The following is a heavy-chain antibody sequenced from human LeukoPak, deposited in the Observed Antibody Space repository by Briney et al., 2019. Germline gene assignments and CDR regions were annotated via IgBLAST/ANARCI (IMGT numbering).Heavy chain of an antibody. CDR3: ARLHPYCSSTSCHLRSYGMDV. CDR2: INPNSGGK. V-gene: IGHV1-2*02. J-gene: IGHJ6*02. D-gene: IGHD2-2*01. CDR1: GYTFTSYG. Sequence: ASVKVSCKASGYTFTSYGISWVRQAPGQGLEWMGWINPNSGGKNYAQKFQGRVTMTRDTSISTAYMELSRLRSDDTAVYYCARLHPYCSSTSCHLRSYGMDVWGQGTTVTVSS.